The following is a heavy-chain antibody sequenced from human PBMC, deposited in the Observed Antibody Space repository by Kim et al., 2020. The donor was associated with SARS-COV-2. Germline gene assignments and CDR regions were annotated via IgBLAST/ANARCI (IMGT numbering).Heavy chain of an antibody. V-gene: IGHV3-21*01. CDR2: ISSSSSYI. D-gene: IGHD4-17*01. Sequence: GGSLRLSCAASGFTFSSYSMNWVRQAPGKGLEWVSSISSSSSYIYYADSVKGRFTISRDNAKNSLYLQMNSLRAEDTAVYYCARDPPHDYGGRYYYYYGMDVWGQGTTVTVSS. J-gene: IGHJ6*02. CDR1: GFTFSSYS. CDR3: ARDPPHDYGGRYYYYYGMDV.